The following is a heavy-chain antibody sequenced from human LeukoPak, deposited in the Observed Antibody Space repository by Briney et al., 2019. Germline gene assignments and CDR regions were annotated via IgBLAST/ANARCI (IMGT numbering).Heavy chain of an antibody. CDR3: AKVYGSGSYYFPDC. CDR1: GFTFSSYA. D-gene: IGHD3-10*01. CDR2: ISGGGGST. Sequence: GGSLRLSCAASGFTFSSYAMGWVRQAPGKGLEWVSSISGGGGSTYHSDSVKGRFTMSRDNSKNTLYLQMNSLRAEDTAVYCCAKVYGSGSYYFPDCWGQGTLVTVSS. V-gene: IGHV3-23*01. J-gene: IGHJ4*02.